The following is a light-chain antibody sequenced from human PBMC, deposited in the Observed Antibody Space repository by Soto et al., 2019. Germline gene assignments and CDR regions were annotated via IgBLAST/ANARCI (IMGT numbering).Light chain of an antibody. CDR2: TAS. Sequence: EIVLTQSPGTLSLSPGERATLSCRASHVVSSSYLAWYQHKAGQAPRLVIYTASSRATGIPDRFSGRGSGAIFSLTISRLWPEDFAVYYCQRYGSSTLTFGQGTKVDIK. V-gene: IGKV3-20*01. J-gene: IGKJ1*01. CDR3: QRYGSSTLT. CDR1: HVVSSSY.